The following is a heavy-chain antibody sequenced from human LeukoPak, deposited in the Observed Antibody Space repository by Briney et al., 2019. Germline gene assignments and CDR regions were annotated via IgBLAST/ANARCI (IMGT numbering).Heavy chain of an antibody. J-gene: IGHJ4*02. Sequence: PGGSLRLSCATSGFTFTDYYMSWIRQAPGKGLEWVANMKQDGSEEYYVDSVKGRFTISRDNAKNSLYLQMDSLRAEDTAVYYCTRGQGCGYWGQGTLVTVSS. CDR2: MKQDGSEE. CDR1: GFTFTDYY. D-gene: IGHD2-21*01. CDR3: TRGQGCGY. V-gene: IGHV3-7*04.